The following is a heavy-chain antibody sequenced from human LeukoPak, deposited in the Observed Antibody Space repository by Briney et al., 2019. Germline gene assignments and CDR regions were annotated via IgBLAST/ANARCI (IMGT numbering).Heavy chain of an antibody. V-gene: IGHV3-23*01. CDR3: AKEINYGSGSYPKGSFDY. J-gene: IGHJ4*02. Sequence: GGSLRLSCATSGFAFSSYAMNWVRQAPGKGLEWVSGISGSGGNIFHADSEEGRFTVSRDNSKNTLYLELSSLRAEDTAVYYCAKEINYGSGSYPKGSFDYWGQGTLVTVAS. D-gene: IGHD3-10*01. CDR1: GFAFSSYA. CDR2: ISGSGGNI.